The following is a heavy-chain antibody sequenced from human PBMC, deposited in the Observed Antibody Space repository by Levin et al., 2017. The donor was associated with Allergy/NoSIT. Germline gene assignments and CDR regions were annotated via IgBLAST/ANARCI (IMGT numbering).Heavy chain of an antibody. CDR1: GGSISSSSYY. J-gene: IGHJ4*02. V-gene: IGHV4-39*01. CDR3: ASEDTAMVTSDY. Sequence: PSETLSLTCTVSGGSISSSSYYWGWIRQPPGKGLEWIGSIYYSGSTYYNPSLKSRVTISVDTSKNQFSLKLSSVTAADTAVYYCASEDTAMVTSDYWGQGTLVTVSS. CDR2: IYYSGST. D-gene: IGHD5-18*01.